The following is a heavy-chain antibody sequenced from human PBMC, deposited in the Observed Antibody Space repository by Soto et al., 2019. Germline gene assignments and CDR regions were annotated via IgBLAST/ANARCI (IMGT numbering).Heavy chain of an antibody. CDR1: GFTFSSYS. CDR3: ARDRFDYYDTSGYWRFDP. CDR2: ISSSSSTI. D-gene: IGHD3-22*01. V-gene: IGHV3-48*01. J-gene: IGHJ5*02. Sequence: GGSLRLSCAASGFTFSSYSMNWVRQAPGKGLEWISYISSSSSTIYYADSVKGRFTISRDNAKNSPYLQMNSLRAEDTAVYYCARDRFDYYDTSGYWRFDPWGQGTLVTVSS.